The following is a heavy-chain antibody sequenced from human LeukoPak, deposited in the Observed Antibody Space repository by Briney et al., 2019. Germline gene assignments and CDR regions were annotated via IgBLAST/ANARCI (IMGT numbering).Heavy chain of an antibody. V-gene: IGHV1-2*02. CDR2: INPNSGGT. CDR3: ARGKTMVYCGGDCYRFDN. CDR1: GYTFSGYY. D-gene: IGHD2-21*02. J-gene: IGHJ4*02. Sequence: ASVKVSCKASGYTFSGYYMHWVRQAPGQGREWVGWINPNSGGTNYAQKFQGRVTMTRDTAISTAYMERRRLLSGDTAVYYCARGKTMVYCGGDCYRFDNWGQGTLVTVSS.